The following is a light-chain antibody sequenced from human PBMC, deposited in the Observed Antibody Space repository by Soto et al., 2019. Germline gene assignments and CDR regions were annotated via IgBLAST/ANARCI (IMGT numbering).Light chain of an antibody. V-gene: IGKV3-11*01. CDR3: QQRSNWIT. CDR1: RSVSRY. J-gene: IGKJ5*01. Sequence: EMVLTQSPATLSFAAGERATLSSRASRSVSRYLAWYQQKPGQAPRLLIYDTSYRAAGIPDRFSGSGSATDFTLTISSLEPEDFAVYYCQQRSNWITFGQGTRLEIK. CDR2: DTS.